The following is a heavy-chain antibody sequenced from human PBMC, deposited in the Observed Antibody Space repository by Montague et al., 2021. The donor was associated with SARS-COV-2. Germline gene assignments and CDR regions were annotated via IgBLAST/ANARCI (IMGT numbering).Heavy chain of an antibody. CDR3: ARHGGNDAFDI. D-gene: IGHD4-23*01. J-gene: IGHJ3*02. V-gene: IGHV4-59*01. CDR1: GGSIGAYY. Sequence: SETLSLTCTASGGSIGAYYWSWIRQPPGKGLEWTGYIDNSGSTNXXPSLESRVTMSVDTSKNQFSLKLNSVTAADTAVYYCARHGGNDAFDIWGRGTVVTVSS. CDR2: IDNSGST.